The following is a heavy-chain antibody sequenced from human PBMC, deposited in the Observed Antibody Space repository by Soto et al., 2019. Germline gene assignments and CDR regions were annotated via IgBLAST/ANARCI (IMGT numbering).Heavy chain of an antibody. CDR1: GGSVSGGSYY. Sequence: PSETLSLTSTVSGGSVSGGSYYWSWIRQPPGKGLEWIGYIYYSGSTNYNPSLKSRVTISVDTSKNQFSLKLSSVTAADTAVYYCARRIVGAIIEWGQGTLVTVSS. CDR3: ARRIVGAIIE. J-gene: IGHJ4*02. V-gene: IGHV4-61*01. CDR2: IYYSGST. D-gene: IGHD1-26*01.